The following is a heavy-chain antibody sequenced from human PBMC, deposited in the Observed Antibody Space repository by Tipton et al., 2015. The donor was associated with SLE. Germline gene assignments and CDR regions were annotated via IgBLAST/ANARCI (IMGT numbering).Heavy chain of an antibody. CDR1: GYTFTSYG. D-gene: IGHD6-19*01. CDR3: ARDSSNGWYGMDV. V-gene: IGHV1-18*01. CDR2: ISAYNGNT. J-gene: IGHJ6*02. Sequence: QVQLVQSGGEVKKPGASVKVSCKASGYTFTSYGISWVRQAPGQGLEWMGWISAYNGNTNYAQKLQGRVTMTTDTSRSIVYMELRSLRSDDTAVYYCARDSSNGWYGMDVWGQGTTVTVSS.